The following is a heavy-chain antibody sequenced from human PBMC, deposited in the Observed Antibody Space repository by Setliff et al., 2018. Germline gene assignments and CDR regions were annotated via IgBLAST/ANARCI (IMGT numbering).Heavy chain of an antibody. Sequence: LRLSCAASGFTFSSYSMNWVRQAPGEGLEWVSYISSSSSTIYYADSVKGRFTISRGNAKNSLYLQMNSLRAEDTAVYYCARSLPFASVAGTGCDYWGQGTLVTVSS. CDR3: ARSLPFASVAGTGCDY. D-gene: IGHD6-19*01. CDR2: ISSSSSTI. V-gene: IGHV3-48*01. CDR1: GFTFSSYS. J-gene: IGHJ4*02.